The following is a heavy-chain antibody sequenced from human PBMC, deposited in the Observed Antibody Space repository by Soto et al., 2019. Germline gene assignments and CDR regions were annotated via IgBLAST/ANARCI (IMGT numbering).Heavy chain of an antibody. V-gene: IGHV4-39*01. CDR2: IYYSGST. J-gene: IGHJ6*02. Sequence: PSETLSLTCTVSGGSISSSSYYWGWIRQPPGKGLEWIGSIYYSGSTYYNPSLKSRVTISVDTSKNQFSLKLSSVTAADTAVYYCARRVXNPNSSWYWRYYYGMDVWGQGTTVTVSS. CDR1: GGSISSSSYY. D-gene: IGHD6-13*01. CDR3: ARRVXNPNSSWYWRYYYGMDV.